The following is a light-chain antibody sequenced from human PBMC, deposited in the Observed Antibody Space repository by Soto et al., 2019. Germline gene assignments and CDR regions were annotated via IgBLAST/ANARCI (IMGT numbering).Light chain of an antibody. CDR3: QQRSNWPT. J-gene: IGKJ4*01. CDR2: DAS. CDR1: QSVNTN. Sequence: EIGMTQSPATLSVSPGDRATLSCRASQSVNTNLVWYQQKPGQAPRLLIYDASNRATGIPARFSGSGSGTDFTLTISSLEPEDSAVYYCQQRSNWPTFGGGTKVEIK. V-gene: IGKV3-11*01.